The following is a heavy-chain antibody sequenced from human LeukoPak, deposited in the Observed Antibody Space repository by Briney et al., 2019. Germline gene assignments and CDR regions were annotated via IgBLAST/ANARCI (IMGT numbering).Heavy chain of an antibody. Sequence: SETLSLTCAVSGGSILTTNWWSWVRQPPGKGLEWIGEVHMSGASNYNPSLKSRVSMSIDKSRNQLSLELTSVTAADTAIYYCARESGAFSPFGFWGQGTLVTVSS. CDR3: ARESGAFSPFGF. CDR1: GGSILTTNW. CDR2: VHMSGAS. J-gene: IGHJ4*02. V-gene: IGHV4-4*02. D-gene: IGHD1-26*01.